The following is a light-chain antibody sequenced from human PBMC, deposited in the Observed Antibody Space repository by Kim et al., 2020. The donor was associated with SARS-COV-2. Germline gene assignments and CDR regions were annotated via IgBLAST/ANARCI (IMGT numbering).Light chain of an antibody. V-gene: IGLV3-1*01. CDR2: ENS. CDR3: QAWDSGTWV. CDR1: YMRDKH. J-gene: IGLJ3*02. Sequence: VATVKSARSTCYGDYMRDKHACWYQQKPGQSTRLVIYENSKRPSGIPERFSGSNSGDKASLTISGTQAVDEADYYCQAWDSGTWVFGAGTQVTVL.